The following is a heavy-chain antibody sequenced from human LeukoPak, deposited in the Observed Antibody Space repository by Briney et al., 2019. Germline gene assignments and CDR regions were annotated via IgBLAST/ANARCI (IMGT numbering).Heavy chain of an antibody. D-gene: IGHD2-21*02. CDR3: ARGAPFCGGDCYFDY. V-gene: IGHV3-74*01. J-gene: IGHJ4*02. CDR1: GFTFSSYW. CDR2: INSDGSII. Sequence: TGGSLRLSCAASGFTFSSYWMHWVRQAPGKGLVWDSRINSDGSIINYADSVKGRFTVSRDNARNALYLQMISLRAEDTAVYYCARGAPFCGGDCYFDYWGQGTLVTVSS.